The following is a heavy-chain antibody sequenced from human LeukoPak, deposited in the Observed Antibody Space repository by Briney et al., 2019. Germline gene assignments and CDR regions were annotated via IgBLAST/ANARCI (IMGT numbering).Heavy chain of an antibody. Sequence: GGSLRLSCAASGFTVSSNYMSWVRQAPGKGLEWVSVIYSGGSTYYADSVKGRFTISRDNSKNTLYLQMNSLRAEDTAVYYCASTYYYDSSGYYDDAFDIWGQGTMVTVSS. CDR3: ASTYYYDSSGYYDDAFDI. V-gene: IGHV3-66*01. CDR1: GFTVSSNY. CDR2: IYSGGST. J-gene: IGHJ3*02. D-gene: IGHD3-22*01.